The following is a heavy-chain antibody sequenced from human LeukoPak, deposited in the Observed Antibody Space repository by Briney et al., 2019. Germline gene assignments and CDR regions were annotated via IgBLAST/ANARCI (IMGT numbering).Heavy chain of an antibody. CDR2: IYHSGST. D-gene: IGHD2-15*01. CDR3: ARVDCSGGSCFRRDYYGMDV. Sequence: SQTLSLTCAVSGGSISSGGYSWSWIRQPPGKGLEWIGYIYHSGSTYYHPSLKSRVTISVDRSKNQFSLKLSFVTAADTAVYYCARVDCSGGSCFRRDYYGMDVWGQGTTVTVSS. J-gene: IGHJ6*02. V-gene: IGHV4-30-2*01. CDR1: GGSISSGGYS.